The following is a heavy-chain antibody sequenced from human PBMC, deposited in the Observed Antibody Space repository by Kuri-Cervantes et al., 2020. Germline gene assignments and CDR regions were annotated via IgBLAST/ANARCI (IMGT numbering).Heavy chain of an antibody. CDR3: ARDVKDSSSWYGYYYYGMDV. V-gene: IGHV4-59*01. J-gene: IGHJ6*02. Sequence: GSLRLSCTVSGGSISSYYWSWIRQPPGKGLEWIGYIYYSGSTNYNPSLKSRVTISVDTSKNQFSLKLSSVTAADTAVYYCARDVKDSSSWYGYYYYGMDVWGQGTTVTVSS. D-gene: IGHD6-13*01. CDR2: IYYSGST. CDR1: GGSISSYY.